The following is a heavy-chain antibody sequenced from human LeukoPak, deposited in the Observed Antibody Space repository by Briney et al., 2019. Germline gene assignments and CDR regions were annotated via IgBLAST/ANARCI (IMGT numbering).Heavy chain of an antibody. CDR3: VLGIVGAAAY. V-gene: IGHV1-2*02. J-gene: IGHJ4*02. Sequence: ALVKVSCKASGYTFTGYYTHWVRQAPGQGLEWMGWINPNSGGTNYAQKFQGRVTMTRDTSISTAYMELSRLRSDDTAVYYCVLGIVGAAAYWGQGTLVTVSS. CDR2: INPNSGGT. CDR1: GYTFTGYY. D-gene: IGHD1-26*01.